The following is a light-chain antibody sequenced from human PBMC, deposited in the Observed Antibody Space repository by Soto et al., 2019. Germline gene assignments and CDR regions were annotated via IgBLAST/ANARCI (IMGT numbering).Light chain of an antibody. CDR1: SSDVGGYNY. Sequence: QSALTQPRSVSGSPGQSVTISCTGTSSDVGGYNYVSWHQQYPGKAPKLMIYDXSKRPSGVPDRFSGSXXXXXASLTXXXLQAEDEADYYCCSYAGSYTPWVFGGGTQLTVL. CDR3: CSYAGSYTPWV. V-gene: IGLV2-11*01. J-gene: IGLJ3*02. CDR2: DXS.